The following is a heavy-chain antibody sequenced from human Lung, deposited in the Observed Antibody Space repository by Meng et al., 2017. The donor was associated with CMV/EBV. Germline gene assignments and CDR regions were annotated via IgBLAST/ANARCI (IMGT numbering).Heavy chain of an antibody. Sequence: GGSLRLXXAIFGFTFSSYEMNWVRQAPGKGLEWISYISSGGTSRYYADSVKGRVSISIDNAKNSLYLQMNSLRVEDTALYYCTRGSASWSEYNWFDPWGQGTLVTVSS. CDR2: ISSGGTSR. J-gene: IGHJ5*02. V-gene: IGHV3-48*03. CDR3: TRGSASWSEYNWFDP. D-gene: IGHD6-13*01. CDR1: GFTFSSYE.